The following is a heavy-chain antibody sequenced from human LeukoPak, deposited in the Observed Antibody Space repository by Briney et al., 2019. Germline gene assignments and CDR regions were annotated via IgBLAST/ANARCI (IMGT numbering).Heavy chain of an antibody. J-gene: IGHJ4*02. V-gene: IGHV3-74*01. CDR2: INPTASRT. Sequence: GGSLRLSCAASGFTFSSYWMHWVRQAPGKGLVWVSRINPTASRTSYADSVKGRFTISRDNAKNTLYLQMNSLRAEDTAVYYCAKGLSPKNYDILTGYYNYWGQGTLVTVSS. CDR3: AKGLSPKNYDILTGYYNY. CDR1: GFTFSSYW. D-gene: IGHD3-9*01.